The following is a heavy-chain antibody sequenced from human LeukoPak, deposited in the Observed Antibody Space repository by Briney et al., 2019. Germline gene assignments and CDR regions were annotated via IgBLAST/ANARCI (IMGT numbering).Heavy chain of an antibody. CDR2: INHSGST. CDR1: GGSFSGYY. J-gene: IGHJ6*02. V-gene: IGHV4-34*01. D-gene: IGHD6-19*01. CDR3: AREETVEQWPLWYYYGMDV. Sequence: SETLSLTCAVYGGSFSGYYWSWIRQPPGKGLEWIGEINHSGSTNYNPSLKSRVTISVDTSKNQFSLKLSSVTAADTAVYYCAREETVEQWPLWYYYGMDVWGQGTTVTVSS.